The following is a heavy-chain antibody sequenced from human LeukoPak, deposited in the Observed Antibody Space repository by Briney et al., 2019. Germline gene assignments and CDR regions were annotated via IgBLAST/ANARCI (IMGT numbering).Heavy chain of an antibody. CDR1: GYTFTGYY. V-gene: IGHV1-2*02. CDR2: INPNSGGT. CDR3: ARVQGTHGDYVRYYYYYGMDV. J-gene: IGHJ6*02. D-gene: IGHD4-17*01. Sequence: ASVKVSCKASGYTFTGYYMHWVRQAPGQGLEWMGWINPNSGGTNYAQKFQGRVTMTRDTSISTAYMELSRLRSDDTAVYYCARVQGTHGDYVRYYYYYGMDVWGQGTTVTVSS.